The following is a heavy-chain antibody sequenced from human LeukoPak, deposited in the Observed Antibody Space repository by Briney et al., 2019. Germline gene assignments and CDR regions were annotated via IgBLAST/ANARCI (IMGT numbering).Heavy chain of an antibody. J-gene: IGHJ6*04. D-gene: IGHD2-15*01. V-gene: IGHV1-18*04. CDR3: ARYVYCSGGSCYINYYGMDV. CDR1: GYTFTSYG. CDR2: ISAYNGNT. Sequence: ASVKVSCKASGYTFTSYGISWVRQATGQGLEWMGWISAYNGNTNYAQKLQGRVTMTTDTSTSTAYMELRSLRSDDTAVYYCARYVYCSGGSCYINYYGMDVWGKGTTVTVSS.